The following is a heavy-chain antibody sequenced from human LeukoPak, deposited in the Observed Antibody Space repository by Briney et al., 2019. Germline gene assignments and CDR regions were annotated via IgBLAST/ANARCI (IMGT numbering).Heavy chain of an antibody. CDR2: ISSSSSTI. D-gene: IGHD4-23*01. Sequence: GGSLRLSCAASGFTFSSYSMNWVRQAPGKGLEWVSYISSSSSTIYYADSVKGRFTISRDNAKNSLYLQMNSLRAEDTAVYYCAGLMTTVVTWEVYFDYWGQGTLVTVSS. V-gene: IGHV3-48*01. J-gene: IGHJ4*02. CDR3: AGLMTTVVTWEVYFDY. CDR1: GFTFSSYS.